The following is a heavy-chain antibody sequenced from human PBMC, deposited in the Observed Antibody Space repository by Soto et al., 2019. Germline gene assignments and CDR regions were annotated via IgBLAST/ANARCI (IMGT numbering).Heavy chain of an antibody. CDR3: ARGRGGGNSVYFDH. CDR1: GESLSDYY. D-gene: IGHD2-21*02. CDR2: INHSGSP. V-gene: IGHV4-34*01. J-gene: IGHJ4*02. Sequence: TLSLTCAVYGESLSDYYWSWILQPPGKGLEWIGEINHSGSPNYNPSLKSRVIISVDTSKNQFSLKVSSVTAADTAVYYCARGRGGGNSVYFDHWGQETLVTVSS.